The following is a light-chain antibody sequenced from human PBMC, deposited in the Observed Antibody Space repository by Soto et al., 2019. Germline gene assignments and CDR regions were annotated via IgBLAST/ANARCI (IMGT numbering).Light chain of an antibody. CDR1: QSVSSSY. V-gene: IGKV3-20*01. CDR2: GAS. Sequence: EIVLTQSPGTLSLSPGERATLSCRASQSVSSSYLAWYQQKPGQAPRLLIYGASSRATGIPDRFSGSESGTDFTLTISRLEPEDFAVNYCQQYGSSRWTFGQGTKVEIK. CDR3: QQYGSSRWT. J-gene: IGKJ1*01.